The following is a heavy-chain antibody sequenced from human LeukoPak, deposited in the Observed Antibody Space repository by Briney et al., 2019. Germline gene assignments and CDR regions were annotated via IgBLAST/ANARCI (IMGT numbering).Heavy chain of an antibody. CDR3: ARSRYNPHLFDY. CDR1: GGSISSYY. CDR2: IYYSGST. J-gene: IGHJ4*02. V-gene: IGHV4-59*08. Sequence: SETLSLTCTVSGGSISSYYWSWIRQPPGKGLEWIGYIYYSGSTNYNPSLKSRVTISVDTSKNQFSLKLSSVTAADTAVYYCARSRYNPHLFDYWGQGTLVTVSS. D-gene: IGHD1-1*01.